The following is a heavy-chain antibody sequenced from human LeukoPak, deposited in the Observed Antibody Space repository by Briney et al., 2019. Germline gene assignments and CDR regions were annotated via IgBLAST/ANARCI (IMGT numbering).Heavy chain of an antibody. CDR1: GGSFSGFY. V-gene: IGHV4-34*01. Sequence: PSETLSLTCAVYGGSFSGFYWSWIRQPPGKGLEWIGEINHSGSTNYNPSLKSRVTISVDTSKNQFSLKLSSVTAADTAVYYCARAYDNSGYYSDYWGQGTLVTVSS. D-gene: IGHD3-22*01. CDR2: INHSGST. CDR3: ARAYDNSGYYSDY. J-gene: IGHJ4*02.